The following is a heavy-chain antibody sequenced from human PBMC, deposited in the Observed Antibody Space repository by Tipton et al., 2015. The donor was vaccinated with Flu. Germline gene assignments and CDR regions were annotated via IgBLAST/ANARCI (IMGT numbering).Heavy chain of an antibody. J-gene: IGHJ4*02. V-gene: IGHV3-53*01. CDR1: GYGISRNY. Sequence: SLRLSCAASGYGISRNYMIWVRQAPGKGLEWVSLIYSDATGGTTYYAESVKGRFTISRDNSKNTLYLQMNSLRAEDTAVYFCARQQGPLGYWGQGTLVTVSS. CDR2: IYSDATGGTT. CDR3: ARQQGPLGY.